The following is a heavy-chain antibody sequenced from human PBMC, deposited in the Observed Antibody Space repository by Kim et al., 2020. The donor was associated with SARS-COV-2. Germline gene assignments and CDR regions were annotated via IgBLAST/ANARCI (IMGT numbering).Heavy chain of an antibody. CDR1: GGSISSYY. CDR2: IYTSGST. Sequence: SETLSLTCTVSGGSISSYYWSWIRQPAGKGLEWIGRIYTSGSTNYNPSLKSRVTMSVDTSKNQFSLKLSSVTAADTAVYYCARDLRVTTGFGDYYYYYMDVWGKGTTVTVSS. V-gene: IGHV4-4*07. CDR3: ARDLRVTTGFGDYYYYYMDV. D-gene: IGHD4-4*01. J-gene: IGHJ6*03.